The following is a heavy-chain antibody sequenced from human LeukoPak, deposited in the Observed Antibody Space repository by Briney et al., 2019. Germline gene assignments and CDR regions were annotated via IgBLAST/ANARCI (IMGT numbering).Heavy chain of an antibody. CDR1: GFTFSSYA. Sequence: PGGSLRLSCAASGFTFSSYAMSWVRQAPGKGLEWVSAISGSGGSTYYADPVKGRFTISRDNSKNTLYLQMNSLRAEDTAVYYCATTGDSSGWFIYYFDYWGQGTLVTVSS. J-gene: IGHJ4*02. CDR3: ATTGDSSGWFIYYFDY. V-gene: IGHV3-23*01. CDR2: ISGSGGST. D-gene: IGHD6-19*01.